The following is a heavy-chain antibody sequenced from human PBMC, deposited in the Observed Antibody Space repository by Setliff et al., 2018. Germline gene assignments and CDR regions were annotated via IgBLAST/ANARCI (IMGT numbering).Heavy chain of an antibody. Sequence: SETLSLTCTVSGGSISSSSYYWGWVRQPPGKGLEWIGSIYYSGSTYYNPSLKSRVTISVDTSKNQFSLKLSSVTAADTAVYYCARVLAAAGYYYYGMDVWGQGTTVTVSS. D-gene: IGHD6-13*01. CDR3: ARVLAAAGYYYYGMDV. V-gene: IGHV4-39*07. J-gene: IGHJ6*02. CDR1: GGSISSSSYY. CDR2: IYYSGST.